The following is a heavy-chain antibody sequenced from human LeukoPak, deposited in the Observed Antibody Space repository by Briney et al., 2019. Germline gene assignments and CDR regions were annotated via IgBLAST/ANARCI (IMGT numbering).Heavy chain of an antibody. Sequence: GASVTVSCKASGGTFTSYAISWVRQAPGQGLEWMGGIIPIFGTANYAQKFQGRVTITADESTSTAYMELSSLRSEDTAVYYCAREGSYYAFNYFDSWGQGTLVTVSS. CDR2: IIPIFGTA. CDR1: GGTFTSYA. J-gene: IGHJ5*01. D-gene: IGHD1-26*01. V-gene: IGHV1-69*13. CDR3: AREGSYYAFNYFDS.